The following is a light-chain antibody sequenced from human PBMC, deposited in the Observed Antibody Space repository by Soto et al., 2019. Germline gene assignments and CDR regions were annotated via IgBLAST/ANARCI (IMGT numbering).Light chain of an antibody. Sequence: QSVLTQPASVSGSPGQSNPISSTGKSSDIARHTLVPWYQQPPGKAPKVMIYEVDKWPSGVSTRFSGSRSGNTASLTISGLQAEDEADYFCCSYAGGFTYVFGTGTKVTVL. J-gene: IGLJ1*01. V-gene: IGLV2-23*02. CDR3: CSYAGGFTYV. CDR2: EVD. CDR1: SSDIARHTL.